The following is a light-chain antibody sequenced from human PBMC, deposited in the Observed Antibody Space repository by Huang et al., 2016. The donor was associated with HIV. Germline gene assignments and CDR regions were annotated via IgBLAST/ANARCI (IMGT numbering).Light chain of an antibody. CDR2: AAS. Sequence: EVVLTQSPGTLSLSPGERATRSCRASQIIGNTYLAWYQQKPGQAPRLLIYAASTRATDIPDRFSGRGSGTDFALTISRLEPEDFAIYYCQQLRTFGQGTKLEIK. CDR1: QIIGNTY. V-gene: IGKV3-20*01. J-gene: IGKJ2*01. CDR3: QQLRT.